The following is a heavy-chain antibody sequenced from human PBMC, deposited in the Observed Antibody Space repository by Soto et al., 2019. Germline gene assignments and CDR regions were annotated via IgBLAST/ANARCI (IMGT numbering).Heavy chain of an antibody. J-gene: IGHJ6*02. Sequence: GGSLRLSCAASGFTFSSYWMSWVRQAPGKGLEWVANIKQDGSEKYYVDSVKGRFTISRDNAKNSLYLQMNSLRAEDTAVYYCARDCYYDSSGAVYYYSGMDVWGQGTTVTVSS. CDR2: IKQDGSEK. CDR1: GFTFSSYW. D-gene: IGHD3-22*01. V-gene: IGHV3-7*01. CDR3: ARDCYYDSSGAVYYYSGMDV.